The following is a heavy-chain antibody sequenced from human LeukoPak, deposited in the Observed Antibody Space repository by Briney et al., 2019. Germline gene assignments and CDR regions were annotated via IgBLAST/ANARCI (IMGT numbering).Heavy chain of an antibody. CDR3: AKDIVTDIVVVPAGLFDY. J-gene: IGHJ4*02. Sequence: QPGGSLRLSCAASGFTFSSYEMNWVRQAPGKGLEWVSYISSSGSTIYYADSVKGRFTISRDNAKNSLYLQMNSLRAGDTALYYCAKDIVTDIVVVPAGLFDYWGQGTLVTVSS. V-gene: IGHV3-48*03. CDR1: GFTFSSYE. CDR2: ISSSGSTI. D-gene: IGHD2-2*01.